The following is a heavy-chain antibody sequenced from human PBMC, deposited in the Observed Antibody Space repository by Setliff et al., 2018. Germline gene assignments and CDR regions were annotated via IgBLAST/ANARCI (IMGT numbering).Heavy chain of an antibody. D-gene: IGHD3-10*01. CDR1: GFSFTDFW. J-gene: IGHJ5*02. CDR3: ARQKSTGSGNNWFDP. V-gene: IGHV5-51*01. CDR2: IYAGDSDT. Sequence: GESLKISCKGSGFSFTDFWIGWVRQMPGKGLEWMGLIYAGDSDTRYNPSFQGRVTMSADKSINTAYLQWSSLKASDTAIYYCARQKSTGSGNNWFDPGAREPWSPSPQ.